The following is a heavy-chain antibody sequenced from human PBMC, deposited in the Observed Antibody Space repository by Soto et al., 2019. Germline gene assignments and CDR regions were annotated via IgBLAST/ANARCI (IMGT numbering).Heavy chain of an antibody. Sequence: QVQLQQWGAGLLKPSETLSLICAVYGGSFSGYYWNWIRQPPGKGLEWIGEINHRGSTNYNPSLKSRVTISVEPSKNQFSLKLSSVTAADTAVYYCARRLTSSGWYGVGFDPWGQGTLVTVSS. CDR1: GGSFSGYY. V-gene: IGHV4-34*01. J-gene: IGHJ5*02. CDR3: ARRLTSSGWYGVGFDP. D-gene: IGHD6-19*01. CDR2: INHRGST.